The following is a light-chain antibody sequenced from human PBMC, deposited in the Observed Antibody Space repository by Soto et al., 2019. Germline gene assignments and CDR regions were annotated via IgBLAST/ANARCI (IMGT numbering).Light chain of an antibody. CDR2: DAS. Sequence: EVALTQSPATLSLSPGESATLSCLASQSVRTSLAWYQHKPGQAPRLVIYDASLRANGVPARFGGSGSGTDFTLTINSLEPEDFAVYYCQQRNVWPPITFGQGTRLEIK. J-gene: IGKJ5*01. V-gene: IGKV3-11*01. CDR3: QQRNVWPPIT. CDR1: QSVRTS.